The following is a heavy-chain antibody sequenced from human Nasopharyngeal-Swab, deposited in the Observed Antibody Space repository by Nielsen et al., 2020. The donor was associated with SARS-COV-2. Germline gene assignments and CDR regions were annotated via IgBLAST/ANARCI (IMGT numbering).Heavy chain of an antibody. V-gene: IGHV1-8*01. CDR3: ARATNLITMIVVVIPGRGPLDY. Sequence: WVRQAPGQGLEWMGWMNPNSGNTGYAQKFQGRVTITRNTSISTAYMELSSLRSEDTAVYYCARATNLITMIVVVIPGRGPLDYWGQGTLVTVSS. CDR2: MNPNSGNT. D-gene: IGHD3-22*01. J-gene: IGHJ4*02.